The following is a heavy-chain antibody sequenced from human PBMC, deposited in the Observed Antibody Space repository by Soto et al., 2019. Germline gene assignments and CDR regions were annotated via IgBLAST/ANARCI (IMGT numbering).Heavy chain of an antibody. CDR1: GFTVSDYY. D-gene: IGHD5-12*01. CDR3: ARASSGYGPYYYYGMDV. V-gene: IGHV3-11*06. CDR2: ISTNSRYT. Sequence: GALRLSCAASGFTVSDYYMTWIRQAPGKGLEWISYISTNSRYTKYADSVKGRFTISRDNSKNTLYLQMNSLRAEDTAVYYCARASSGYGPYYYYGMDVWGQGTTVTVSS. J-gene: IGHJ6*02.